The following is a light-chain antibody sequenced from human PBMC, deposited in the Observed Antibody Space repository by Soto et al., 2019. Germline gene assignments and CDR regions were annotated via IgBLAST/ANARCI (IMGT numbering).Light chain of an antibody. CDR3: PHYNTWLWT. CDR2: DAS. J-gene: IGKJ1*01. Sequence: EIVMTQSPVTLSVSPGDRATLSCRASQTVGISLAWYQQKPGQVPRLLIYDASTRATGVPARFSGSGSGTPFTRTTTSLQSAGLAVYYCPHYNTWLWTFGLGTNVDIK. CDR1: QTVGIS. V-gene: IGKV3-15*01.